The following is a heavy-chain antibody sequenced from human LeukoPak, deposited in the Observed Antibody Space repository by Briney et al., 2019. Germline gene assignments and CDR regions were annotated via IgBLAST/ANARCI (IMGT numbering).Heavy chain of an antibody. J-gene: IGHJ3*02. V-gene: IGHV1-8*01. CDR2: MNPNSGNT. CDR1: GYTFTSYD. Sequence: ASVKVSCKASGYTFTSYDINWVRQATGQGLEWMGWMNPNSGNTGYAQKFQGRVTMTRNTSIRTAYMELSSLRSEHTAVYYCARGLTIFGVVTYDAFDIWGQGTMVTVSS. CDR3: ARGLTIFGVVTYDAFDI. D-gene: IGHD3-3*01.